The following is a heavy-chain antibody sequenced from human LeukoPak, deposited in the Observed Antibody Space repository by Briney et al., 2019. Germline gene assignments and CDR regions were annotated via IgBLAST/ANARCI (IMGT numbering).Heavy chain of an antibody. D-gene: IGHD1-14*01. J-gene: IGHJ4*02. CDR3: ARGRKVTAHFDY. Sequence: ASMKVSCKASGYTFTGYYMHWVQQAPGQGLEWMGWINPNSGGTNYAQKFQGRVTMTRDTSISTAYMELSRLRSDDTAVYYCARGRKVTAHFDYWGQGTLVTVSS. V-gene: IGHV1-2*02. CDR2: INPNSGGT. CDR1: GYTFTGYY.